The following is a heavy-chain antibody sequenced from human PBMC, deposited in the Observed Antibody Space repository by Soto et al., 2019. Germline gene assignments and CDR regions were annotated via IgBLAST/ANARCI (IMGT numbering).Heavy chain of an antibody. J-gene: IGHJ4*02. CDR1: GFTFGTYW. Sequence: GGSLSLSCAVSGFTFGTYWMHWVRQVPGKGLVWVARISSDGSGTSYADSVKGRFTISRDNAKNTLFLQMNSLGADDSALYYCSRGERSHFDSWGPGTLVTVSS. V-gene: IGHV3-74*01. D-gene: IGHD6-25*01. CDR3: SRGERSHFDS. CDR2: ISSDGSGT.